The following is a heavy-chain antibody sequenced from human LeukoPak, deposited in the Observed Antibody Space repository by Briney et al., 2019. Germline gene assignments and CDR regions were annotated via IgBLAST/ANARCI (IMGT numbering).Heavy chain of an antibody. D-gene: IGHD5-18*01. CDR1: GYTFTGYY. V-gene: IGHV1-2*02. CDR3: ARDKGGRLQLWLSVDC. J-gene: IGHJ4*02. CDR2: INPNSGGT. Sequence: ASVKVSCKASGYTFTGYYMHWVRQAPGQGLEWMGWINPNSGGTNYAQKFQGRVTMTRDTSISTAYMELSRLRSDDTAVYYCARDKGGRLQLWLSVDCWGQGTLVTVSS.